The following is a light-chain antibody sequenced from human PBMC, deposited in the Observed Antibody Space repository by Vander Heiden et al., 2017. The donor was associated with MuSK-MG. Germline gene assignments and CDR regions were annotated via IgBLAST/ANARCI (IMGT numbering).Light chain of an antibody. CDR3: SSYTSSGTLVV. V-gene: IGLV2-14*01. Sequence: QSALTQPASVSGSPGQSITISCPGPSSDVGGYNYVSWYQQHPGKAPNLMIYDVSSRPSGVSHRFSGSKSGNTASLTISGLQAEEEADYYCSSYTSSGTLVVFGGGTKLTVL. CDR2: DVS. CDR1: SSDVGGYNY. J-gene: IGLJ2*01.